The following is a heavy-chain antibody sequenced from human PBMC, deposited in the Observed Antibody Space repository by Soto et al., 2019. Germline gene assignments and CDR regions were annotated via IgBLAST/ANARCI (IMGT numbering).Heavy chain of an antibody. Sequence: QVQLVQSGAEVKKPGASVKVSCKASGYTFSSYGISWVRQAPGQGLEWMGWISGYSGHTYYAQKFQGRVTMTTDTSTNTGHMELRSLGSDDTAVYYCAREWDNTSEHSSGWSDDFWGQGTLVTVSS. V-gene: IGHV1-18*01. CDR3: AREWDNTSEHSSGWSDDF. CDR1: GYTFSSYG. J-gene: IGHJ4*02. CDR2: ISGYSGHT. D-gene: IGHD6-13*01.